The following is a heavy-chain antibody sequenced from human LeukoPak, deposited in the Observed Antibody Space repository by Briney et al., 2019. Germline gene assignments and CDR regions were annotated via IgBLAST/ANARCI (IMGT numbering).Heavy chain of an antibody. D-gene: IGHD6-6*01. CDR2: IYSGGST. CDR3: ASLIAARGSDY. V-gene: IGHV3-53*01. Sequence: GGSLRLSCAASGFTVSSNYMSWVRQAPGKGLEWVSVIYSGGSTYYADSVKGRFTISRDNSKNTLYLQMNSLRAEDTAVYYCASLIAARGSDYWGQGTLVTVSS. CDR1: GFTVSSNY. J-gene: IGHJ4*02.